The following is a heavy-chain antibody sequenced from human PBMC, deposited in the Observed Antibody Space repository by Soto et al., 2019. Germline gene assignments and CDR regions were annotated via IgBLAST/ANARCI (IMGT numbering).Heavy chain of an antibody. CDR1: GYTFTNYG. CDR3: ARDDESSSRARVFDI. Sequence: ASVKVSCKASGYTFTNYGISWVRQAPGQGLEWMGWIGPYDDNTNFAQNLQGRVTMTTDTSTSTAYMEMRSLRSDDTAVYYCARDDESSSRARVFDIGAKGTWVPVSS. V-gene: IGHV1-18*01. D-gene: IGHD6-13*01. CDR2: IGPYDDNT. J-gene: IGHJ3*02.